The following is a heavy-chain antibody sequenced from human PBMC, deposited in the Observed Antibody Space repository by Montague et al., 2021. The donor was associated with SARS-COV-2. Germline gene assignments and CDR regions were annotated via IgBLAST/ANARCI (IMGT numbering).Heavy chain of an antibody. D-gene: IGHD1-1*01. CDR2: IFYRGTT. CDR3: ARGATRTFDY. Sequence: SETRSLTCTVSGDSMTYFYWSWIRQTPAKGLEWIGYIFYRGTTKYNPSLESRVTITVDTSKDQFYLKLNSVTAADTAVYYCARGATRTFDYWGQGTRVTVSS. CDR1: GDSMTYFY. J-gene: IGHJ4*02. V-gene: IGHV4-59*01.